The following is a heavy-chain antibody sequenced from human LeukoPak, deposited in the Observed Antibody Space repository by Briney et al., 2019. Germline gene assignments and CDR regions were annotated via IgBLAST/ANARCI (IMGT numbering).Heavy chain of an antibody. CDR3: ASDGAGNFDY. Sequence: SETLSLTCTVSGGSITGCYWSWSRQPAGKGLEWIGRIYTSGSTNYNPSLKSRVTMSVDTSKNQFSLKLSSVTAADSAVYYCASDGAGNFDYWGQGTLVTVSS. CDR1: GGSITGCY. V-gene: IGHV4-4*07. CDR2: IYTSGST. D-gene: IGHD1-26*01. J-gene: IGHJ4*02.